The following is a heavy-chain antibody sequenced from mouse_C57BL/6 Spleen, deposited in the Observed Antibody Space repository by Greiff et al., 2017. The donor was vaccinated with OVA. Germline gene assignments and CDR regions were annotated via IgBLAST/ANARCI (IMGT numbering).Heavy chain of an antibody. CDR1: GYTFTDYT. V-gene: IGHV1-78*01. CDR2: IYPRDGST. CDR3: ARERAYYASFLDY. J-gene: IGHJ2*01. Sequence: QVQLQQSDAELVKPGASVKISCKVSGYTFTDYTIHWMKQRPEQGLEWIGYIYPRDGSTKYNEKFKGKATLTADKSSSTAYMQLNSLTSEDSAVYVCARERAYYASFLDYWGQGTTLTVSS. D-gene: IGHD1-1*01.